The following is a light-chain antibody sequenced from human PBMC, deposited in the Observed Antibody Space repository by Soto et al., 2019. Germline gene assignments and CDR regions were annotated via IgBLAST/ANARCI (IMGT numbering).Light chain of an antibody. J-gene: IGKJ5*01. Sequence: EIVLTHSPGTLSLSPGEIATLSCRTSQTVSSAYFAWYQQRPGQAPRLLFYDASTRATGIPDRFSCSGSGRDFTLTISRLEPEDSAVYYCQQFGSSPITFGQGTRLRL. V-gene: IGKV3-20*01. CDR1: QTVSSAY. CDR2: DAS. CDR3: QQFGSSPIT.